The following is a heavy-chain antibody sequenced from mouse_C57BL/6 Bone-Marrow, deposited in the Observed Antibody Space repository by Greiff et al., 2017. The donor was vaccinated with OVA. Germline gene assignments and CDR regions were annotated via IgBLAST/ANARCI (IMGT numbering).Heavy chain of an antibody. CDR2: IYPGDGDT. J-gene: IGHJ2*01. Sequence: VQLQQSGPELVKPGASVKISCKASGYAFSSSWMNWVKQRPGKGLEWIGRIYPGDGDTNYNGKFKGKATLTADKSSSTAYMQLSSLTSEDSAVYFCARWGDSNYRDYWGQGTTLTVSS. CDR1: GYAFSSSW. CDR3: ARWGDSNYRDY. V-gene: IGHV1-82*01. D-gene: IGHD2-5*01.